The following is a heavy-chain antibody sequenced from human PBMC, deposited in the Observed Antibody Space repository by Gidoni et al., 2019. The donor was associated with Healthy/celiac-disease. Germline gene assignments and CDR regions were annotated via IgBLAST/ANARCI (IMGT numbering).Heavy chain of an antibody. Sequence: EVQLFESGGGLVQPGGSLRLSFAASGFTFSSYAMIWVRQAPGKGLEWVSAISGSGGSTYYADSVKGRFTISRDNSKNTLYLKMNSLRAEDTAVYYGAKVGSIDYWGQGTLVTVSS. CDR2: ISGSGGST. CDR3: AKVGSIDY. V-gene: IGHV3-23*01. J-gene: IGHJ4*02. D-gene: IGHD3-16*01. CDR1: GFTFSSYA.